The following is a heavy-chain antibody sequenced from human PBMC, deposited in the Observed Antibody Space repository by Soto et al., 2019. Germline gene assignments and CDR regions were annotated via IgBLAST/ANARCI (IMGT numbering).Heavy chain of an antibody. CDR2: INIDGTKT. J-gene: IGHJ5*02. CDR3: ARDYYYDSRSSSVNWFDP. V-gene: IGHV3-74*01. D-gene: IGHD3-22*01. CDR1: EFTFSKYW. Sequence: GSLRLACVASEFTFSKYWMHWVRQAPGKGLVWVSRINIDGTKTAYADSVKGRFTVSRDNANNTLYLQMNSLGVEDTAVYYCARDYYYDSRSSSVNWFDPWGQGTLVTV.